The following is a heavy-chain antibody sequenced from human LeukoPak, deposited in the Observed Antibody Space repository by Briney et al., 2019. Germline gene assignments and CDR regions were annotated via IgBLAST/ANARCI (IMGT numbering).Heavy chain of an antibody. CDR2: ISSSSSYI. CDR3: ARDPGIVGAGAPDY. CDR1: GFTFSSYA. D-gene: IGHD1-26*01. V-gene: IGHV3-21*01. Sequence: GGSLRLSCAASGFTFSSYAMSWVRQAPGKGLEWVSSISSSSSYIYYADSVKGRFTISRDNAKNSLYLQMNSLRAEDTAVYYCARDPGIVGAGAPDYWGQGTLVTVSS. J-gene: IGHJ4*02.